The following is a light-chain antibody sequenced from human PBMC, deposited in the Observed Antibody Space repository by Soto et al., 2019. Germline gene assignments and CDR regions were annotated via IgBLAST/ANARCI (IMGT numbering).Light chain of an antibody. CDR2: GAS. CDR1: QSVSSSY. V-gene: IGKV3-20*01. CDR3: QQYGSAPWK. Sequence: EIVLTQSPGTLSLSPGERATLSCRASQSVSSSYLAWYQQKPGQAPRLLIYGASSRATGIPARFSGSGSGTDFSRTISRLETEDFAVYYGQQYGSAPWKFSQGTKVEIK. J-gene: IGKJ1*01.